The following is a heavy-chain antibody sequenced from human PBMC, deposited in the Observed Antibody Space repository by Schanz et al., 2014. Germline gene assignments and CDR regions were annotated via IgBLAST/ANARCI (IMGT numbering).Heavy chain of an antibody. CDR1: GFTFSSYS. J-gene: IGHJ4*02. CDR3: ARPRFDYGEVDY. D-gene: IGHD4-17*01. V-gene: IGHV3-30*03. CDR2: ISYDGSNK. Sequence: GQLLESGGGLIQPGGSLRLSCAASGFTFSSYSMNWVRQAPGKGLEWVAVISYDGSNKYYADSVKGRFTISRDNSKNTLYLQMNSLRAEDTAVYYCARPRFDYGEVDYWGQGTLVTVSS.